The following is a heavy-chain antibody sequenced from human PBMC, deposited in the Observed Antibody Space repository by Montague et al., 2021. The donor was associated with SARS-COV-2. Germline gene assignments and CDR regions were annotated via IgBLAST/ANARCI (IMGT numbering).Heavy chain of an antibody. V-gene: IGHV4-59*12. Sequence: SETLSLTCTVSGGSINSSFWSWIRQPPGKGLEWIGDIYHRGSTNYNPSLQTRVTISVDPSKNQFSLRLSSVTAADTAVYFCARGARRNWSDPCGQGTVDTLVTKSVHPSRSSSALELGVYTGADGAVYYCAREVRSSWFDPWGQGTLVTVSS. D-gene: IGHD3-16*01. CDR1: GGSINSSF. CDR2: IYHRGST. J-gene: IGHJ5*02. CDR3: ARGARRNWSDPCGQGTVDTLVTKSVHPSRSSSALELGVYTGADGAVYYCAREVRSSWFDP.